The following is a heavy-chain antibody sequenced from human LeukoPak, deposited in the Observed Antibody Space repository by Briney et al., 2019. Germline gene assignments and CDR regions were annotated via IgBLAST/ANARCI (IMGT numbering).Heavy chain of an antibody. CDR2: INPSGGST. Sequence: GASVKVSCKASGYTFTSYYMHWVRQAPGQGFEWMGIINPSGGSTNYAQKFQGRVTMTRDTSISTAYMELSRLRSDDTAVYYCARFPRRVYGSDHAFDIWGQGTMVTVSS. CDR3: ARFPRRVYGSDHAFDI. CDR1: GYTFTSYY. D-gene: IGHD3-10*01. V-gene: IGHV1-46*01. J-gene: IGHJ3*02.